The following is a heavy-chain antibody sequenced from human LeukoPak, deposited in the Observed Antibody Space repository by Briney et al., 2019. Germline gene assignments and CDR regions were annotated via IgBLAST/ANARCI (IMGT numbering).Heavy chain of an antibody. Sequence: SETLSLTCTVSGGSISSYYWSWIRQPPGKGLEWIGYIYYSGSTNYNPSLKSRVTISVDTSKNQFSLKLSSVTAADTAVYYCSAMVSSYYYYYYMDVWGKGTTVTVSS. CDR1: GGSISSYY. D-gene: IGHD5-18*01. CDR2: IYYSGST. V-gene: IGHV4-59*08. J-gene: IGHJ6*03. CDR3: SAMVSSYYYYYYMDV.